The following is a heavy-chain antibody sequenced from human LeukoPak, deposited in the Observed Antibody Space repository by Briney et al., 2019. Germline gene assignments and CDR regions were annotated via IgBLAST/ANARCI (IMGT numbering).Heavy chain of an antibody. J-gene: IGHJ5*02. CDR2: IYYSGST. D-gene: IGHD2-2*01. V-gene: IGHV4-61*05. Sequence: SETLSLTCAVSGGSISSSSYYWGWIRQPPGKGLEWIGYIYYSGSTNYNPSLKSRVTISVDTSKNQFSLKLSSVTAADTAVYYCARVVVPAAMGFDPWGQGTLVTVSS. CDR3: ARVVVPAAMGFDP. CDR1: GGSISSSSYY.